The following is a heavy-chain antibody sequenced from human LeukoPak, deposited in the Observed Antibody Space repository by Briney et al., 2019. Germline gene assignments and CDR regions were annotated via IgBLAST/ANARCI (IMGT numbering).Heavy chain of an antibody. D-gene: IGHD3-22*01. Sequence: SETLSLTCAVYGGSFSGYYWSWIRQPPGKGLEWIGEINHSGSTNYNPSLKSRVTISVDTSRNQFSLKLSSVTAADTAVYYCASDSSGYPNWFDPWGQGTLVTVSS. CDR3: ASDSSGYPNWFDP. CDR1: GGSFSGYY. J-gene: IGHJ5*02. CDR2: INHSGST. V-gene: IGHV4-34*01.